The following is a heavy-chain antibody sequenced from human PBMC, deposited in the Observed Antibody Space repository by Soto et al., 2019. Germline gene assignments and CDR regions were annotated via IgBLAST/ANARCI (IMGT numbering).Heavy chain of an antibody. CDR2: IKNKADGETT. CDR1: GITFINAW. CDR3: ITDPGEYETF. D-gene: IGHD4-17*01. J-gene: IGHJ4*02. V-gene: IGHV3-15*01. Sequence: GGSLRLSCAVSGITFINAWMSWVRQAPGKGLEWVARIKNKADGETTDYAAPVKGRFTISRDDSKNMLYLQLNNLKAEDTAVYYCITDPGEYETFWCQGTLVTVSS.